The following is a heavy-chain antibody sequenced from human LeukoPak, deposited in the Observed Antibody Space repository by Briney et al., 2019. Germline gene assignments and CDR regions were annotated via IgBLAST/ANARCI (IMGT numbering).Heavy chain of an antibody. CDR3: ARFPGIAVAGFDY. CDR2: ISSSSSYI. V-gene: IGHV3-21*05. J-gene: IGHJ4*02. Sequence: GGSLRLSCAASGFTFSSYSMNWVRQAPGKGLEWVSYISSSSSYIYYADSVKGRFTISRDNAKNSLYLQMNSLRAEDTAVYYCARFPGIAVAGFDYWAREPWSPSPQ. CDR1: GFTFSSYS. D-gene: IGHD6-19*01.